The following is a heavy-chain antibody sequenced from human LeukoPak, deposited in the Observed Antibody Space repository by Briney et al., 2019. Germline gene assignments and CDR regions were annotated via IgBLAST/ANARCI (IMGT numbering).Heavy chain of an antibody. J-gene: IGHJ4*02. V-gene: IGHV4-34*01. CDR3: AREGGAGSSGWCVVFDY. CDR1: GGSFSGYY. D-gene: IGHD6-19*01. CDR2: INHSGST. Sequence: PSETLSLTCAVCGGSFSGYYWSWIRQPPGKGLEWIGEINHSGSTNYNPSLKSRVTISVDTSKNQFSLKLSSVTAADTAVYYCAREGGAGSSGWCVVFDYWGQGTLVTVSS.